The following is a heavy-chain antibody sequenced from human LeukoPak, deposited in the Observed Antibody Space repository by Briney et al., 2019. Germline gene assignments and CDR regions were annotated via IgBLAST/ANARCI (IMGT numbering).Heavy chain of an antibody. V-gene: IGHV1-8*01. CDR3: AKPSITMIVVVTVYFDY. J-gene: IGHJ4*02. D-gene: IGHD3-22*01. CDR1: GYTFTSYD. Sequence: GASVKVSCKASGYTFTSYDINWVRQATGQGLEWMGWMNPNSGNTGYAQKFQGRVTMTRNTSISTAYMELSSLRSEDTAVYYCAKPSITMIVVVTVYFDYWGQGTLVTVSS. CDR2: MNPNSGNT.